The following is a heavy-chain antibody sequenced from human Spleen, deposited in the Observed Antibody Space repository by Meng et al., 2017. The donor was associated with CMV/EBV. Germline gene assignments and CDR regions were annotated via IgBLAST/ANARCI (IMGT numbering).Heavy chain of an antibody. V-gene: IGHV3-33*01. CDR1: GFTFSSYG. D-gene: IGHD3-3*01. J-gene: IGHJ4*02. Sequence: GESLKISCAASGFTFSSYGMHWVRQAPGKGLEWVAVIWYDGSNKYYADSVKGRFTISRDNSKNMLHLQMSSLRAEDTALYYCARTKYDLWSGYFDSWGQGTLVTVSS. CDR2: IWYDGSNK. CDR3: ARTKYDLWSGYFDS.